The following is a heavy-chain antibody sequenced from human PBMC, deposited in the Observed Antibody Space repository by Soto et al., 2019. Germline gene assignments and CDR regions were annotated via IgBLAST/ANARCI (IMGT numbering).Heavy chain of an antibody. CDR3: ARRATRSPTLRHNSSGSLWAFDI. J-gene: IGHJ3*02. V-gene: IGHV4-39*01. CDR2: IYYSGST. D-gene: IGHD3-22*01. CDR1: GGSISSSSYY. Sequence: PSETLSLTCTVSGGSISSSSYYWGWIRQPPGKGLEWIGSIYYSGSTYYNPSPKSRVTISVDTSKNQFSLKLSSVTAADTSVYYCARRATRSPTLRHNSSGSLWAFDIWGQGTMVTVSS.